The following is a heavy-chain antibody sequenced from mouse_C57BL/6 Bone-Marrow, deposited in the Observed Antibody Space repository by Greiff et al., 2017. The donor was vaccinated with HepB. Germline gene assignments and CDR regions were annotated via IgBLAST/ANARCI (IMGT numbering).Heavy chain of an antibody. CDR3: VRPGYDWFAY. D-gene: IGHD2-3*01. V-gene: IGHV10-1*01. Sequence: EVQLQQSGGGLVQPKGSLKLSCAASGFSFNTYAMNWVRQAPGKGLEWVARIRSKSNNYATYYADSVKDRFTISRDDSESMLYLQMNNLKTEYTAMYYCVRPGYDWFAYWGQGTLVTVSA. CDR2: IRSKSNNYAT. J-gene: IGHJ3*01. CDR1: GFSFNTYA.